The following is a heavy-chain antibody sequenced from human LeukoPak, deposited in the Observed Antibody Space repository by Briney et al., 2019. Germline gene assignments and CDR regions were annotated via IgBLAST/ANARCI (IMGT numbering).Heavy chain of an antibody. V-gene: IGHV1-24*01. CDR2: FDPEDGET. Sequence: GASVKVSFKVSGYTLTELSMHWVRQAPGKGLEWMGGFDPEDGETNYEQKFQGRVTITEHTSTDTAYMELSSLRSEDTAVYYCSSGHGSYYAGLYGGQGPRVTVSS. CDR1: GYTLTELS. CDR3: SSGHGSYYAGLY. D-gene: IGHD1-26*01. J-gene: IGHJ4*02.